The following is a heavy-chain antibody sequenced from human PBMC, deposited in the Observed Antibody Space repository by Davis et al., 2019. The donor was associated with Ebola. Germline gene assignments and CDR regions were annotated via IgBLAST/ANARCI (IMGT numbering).Heavy chain of an antibody. J-gene: IGHJ6*02. V-gene: IGHV4-38-2*02. CDR2: FYHSGST. Sequence: PSETLSLTCTVSGYSISSGHYWGWIRQPPGKGLEWIGSFYHSGSTHYNPSLKSRVTISVDTSKNQFSLKLSSVTAADTAVYYCARLPRGGGMDVWGQGTTVTVSS. CDR3: ARLPRGGGMDV. CDR1: GYSISSGHY. D-gene: IGHD3-10*01.